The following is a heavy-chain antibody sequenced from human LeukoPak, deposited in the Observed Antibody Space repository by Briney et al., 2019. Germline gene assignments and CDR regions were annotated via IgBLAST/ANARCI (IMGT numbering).Heavy chain of an antibody. D-gene: IGHD3-10*01. J-gene: IGHJ4*02. CDR1: GFTLSNSG. CDR3: GRDSSYGVDY. CDR2: MWYDGGRQ. Sequence: PGGSLRLSCAASGFTLSNSGMHGVRQAPGKGREWVAVMWYDGGRQYYADPVKGRFTISRENSKNTLYLQMNSLRAEDTAVYYCGRDSSYGVDYWGQGTLVTVSS. V-gene: IGHV3-33*01.